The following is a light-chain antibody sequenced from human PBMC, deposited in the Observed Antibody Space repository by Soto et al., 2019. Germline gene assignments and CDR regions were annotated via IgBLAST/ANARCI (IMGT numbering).Light chain of an antibody. CDR2: EVT. J-gene: IGLJ1*01. V-gene: IGLV2-14*01. CDR3: SSYTTSAPYV. CDR1: SSDVGGYNF. Sequence: QSALTQPASVSRSPGQSITISCTGTSSDVGGYNFVSWYQHHPGRAPKLIIYEVTIRPSGVSNRFSGSKSGNTASLTISGLQAEDEADYYCSSYTTSAPYVFGSGTKVTVL.